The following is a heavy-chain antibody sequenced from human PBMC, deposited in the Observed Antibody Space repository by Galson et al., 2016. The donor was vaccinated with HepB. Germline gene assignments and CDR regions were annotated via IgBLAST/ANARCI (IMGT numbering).Heavy chain of an antibody. D-gene: IGHD1-26*01. CDR1: GFTFDNYA. CDR3: AKRGEVGVHYCMDV. CDR2: IRNDGSGK. J-gene: IGHJ6*03. V-gene: IGHV3-30*18. Sequence: SLRLSCAASGFTFDNYAMHWVRQAPGKGLEWVAHIRNDGSGKYYGESLKGRITISRDNSKSTLYLQMDSLRPEDTAVYYCAKRGEVGVHYCMDVWGKGTTVTVSS.